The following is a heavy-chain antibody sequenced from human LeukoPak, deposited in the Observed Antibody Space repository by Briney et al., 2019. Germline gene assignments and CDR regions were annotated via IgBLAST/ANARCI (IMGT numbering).Heavy chain of an antibody. CDR1: RGTFSSYA. D-gene: IGHD4-17*01. CDR3: ASLGGGSTVTTYLNY. CDR2: VIPIFGTA. J-gene: IGHJ4*02. Sequence: ASVKVSCKASRGTFSSYAINWVRQAPGQGLEWMGGVIPIFGTANYAQKFQGRVTITADESTSTAYMELSSLRSEDTAVYYCASLGGGSTVTTYLNYWGQGTLVTVSS. V-gene: IGHV1-69*13.